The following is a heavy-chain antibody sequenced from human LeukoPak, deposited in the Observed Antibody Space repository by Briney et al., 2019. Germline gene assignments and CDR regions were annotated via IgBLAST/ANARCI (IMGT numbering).Heavy chain of an antibody. CDR2: IYYSGST. V-gene: IGHV4-39*07. CDR1: GGSISGSSYY. Sequence: SETLSLTCTVSGGSISGSSYYWGWIRQPPGKGLEWIGSIYYSGSTYYNPSLKRRVTISVDTSKNQFSLKLSSVTAVDTAVYYCARASGYPYWGQGTLVTVSS. CDR3: ARASGYPY. J-gene: IGHJ4*02. D-gene: IGHD3-22*01.